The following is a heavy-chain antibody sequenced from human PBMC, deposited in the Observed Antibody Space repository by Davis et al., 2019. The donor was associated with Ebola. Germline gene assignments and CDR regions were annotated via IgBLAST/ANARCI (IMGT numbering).Heavy chain of an antibody. Sequence: GESLKISCAAPAFIFRGYALHWVRQAPGKGLEWVAFISHDERNSFYADSVKGRFTISRDTSEHRLYLQMNSLRVEDTAVYYCAREGGSSGRAGWFDPWGQGTLVTVSS. J-gene: IGHJ5*02. CDR3: AREGGSSGRAGWFDP. D-gene: IGHD6-19*01. CDR1: AFIFRGYA. V-gene: IGHV3-30*04. CDR2: ISHDERNS.